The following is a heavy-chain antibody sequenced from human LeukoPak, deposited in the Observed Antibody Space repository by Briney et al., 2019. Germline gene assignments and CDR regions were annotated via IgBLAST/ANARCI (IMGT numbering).Heavy chain of an antibody. Sequence: PSETLSLTCTVSGGSISSYYWSWIRQPAGKGLEWIGRIYTSGSTNYNPSHKSRVTMSVDTSKNQFSLKLSSVTAADTAVYYCARDEVLLWFGELLFNWFDPWGQGTLVTVSS. CDR3: ARDEVLLWFGELLFNWFDP. CDR1: GGSISSYY. CDR2: IYTSGST. V-gene: IGHV4-4*07. D-gene: IGHD3-10*01. J-gene: IGHJ5*02.